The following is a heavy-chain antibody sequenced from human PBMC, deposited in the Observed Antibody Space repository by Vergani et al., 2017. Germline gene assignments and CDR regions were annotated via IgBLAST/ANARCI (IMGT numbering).Heavy chain of an antibody. J-gene: IGHJ3*02. Sequence: QVQLVESGGGLVKPGGSLRLACAASGFTFSDYYMSWIRQAPGKGLEWVSYISSSGSTIYYADSVKGRFTISRDNAKNSLYLQMNSLRAEDTAVYYCARDSVPKWELPLNDAFDIWGQGTMVTVSS. CDR2: ISSSGSTI. CDR3: ARDSVPKWELPLNDAFDI. CDR1: GFTFSDYY. D-gene: IGHD1-26*01. V-gene: IGHV3-11*04.